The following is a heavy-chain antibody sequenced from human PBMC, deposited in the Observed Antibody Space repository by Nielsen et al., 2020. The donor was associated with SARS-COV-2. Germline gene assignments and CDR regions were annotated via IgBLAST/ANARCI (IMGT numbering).Heavy chain of an antibody. CDR2: INAGNGNT. CDR3: ARYSIAARHFDY. V-gene: IGHV1-3*01. Sequence: ASVKVSCKASGYTFTGYYMHWVRQAPGQRLEWMGWINAGNGNTKYSQKFQGRVTITRDTSASTAYMELSSLRSEDTAVYYCARYSIAARHFDYWGQGTLVTVSS. D-gene: IGHD6-6*01. J-gene: IGHJ4*02. CDR1: GYTFTGYY.